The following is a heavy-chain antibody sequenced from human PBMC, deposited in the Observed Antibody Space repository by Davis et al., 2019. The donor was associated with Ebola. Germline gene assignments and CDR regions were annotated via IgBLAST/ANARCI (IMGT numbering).Heavy chain of an antibody. D-gene: IGHD2-15*01. CDR2: ISAYNGNT. CDR3: ARASIRYCSGGSCYSVPPGNWFDP. V-gene: IGHV1-18*04. CDR1: GYTFTSYG. J-gene: IGHJ5*02. Sequence: SVKVSCKASGYTFTSYGISWVRQAPGQGLEWMGWISAYNGNTNYAQKLQGRVTMTTDTSTSTAYMELRSLRSDDTAVYYCARASIRYCSGGSCYSVPPGNWFDPWGQGTLVTVSS.